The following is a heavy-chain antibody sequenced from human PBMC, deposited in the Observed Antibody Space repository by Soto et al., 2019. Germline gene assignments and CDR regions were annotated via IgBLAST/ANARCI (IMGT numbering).Heavy chain of an antibody. CDR3: AKEMYDSSGFQH. V-gene: IGHV3-23*01. D-gene: IGHD3-22*01. J-gene: IGHJ1*01. Sequence: EVQLLESGGGLVQPGGSLRLSCAASGFTFSSYAMSWVRQAPGKGVEWVSAISGSGGSTYYADSAKDRFTISRDNSKTTLYLQMNSLRAEDTGVYYGAKEMYDSSGFQHWGQGTLVTVCS. CDR2: ISGSGGST. CDR1: GFTFSSYA.